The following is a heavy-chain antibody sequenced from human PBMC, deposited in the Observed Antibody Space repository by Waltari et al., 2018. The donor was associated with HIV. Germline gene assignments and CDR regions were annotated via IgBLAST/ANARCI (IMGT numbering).Heavy chain of an antibody. CDR1: GFNFNFYN. J-gene: IGHJ4*02. CDR3: ARDPGSNFWSGYLDH. CDR2: ISSTGNSR. D-gene: IGHD3-3*01. Sequence: EVQLVESGGGLVLPGAFLRLSCAASGFNFNFYNMNWVRQAPGKGLEWLSYISSTGNSRYDADSVKGRFTISRDNAKNSLYLDMNSLRDDDTAVYYCARDPGSNFWSGYLDHWGQGVLVTVSS. V-gene: IGHV3-48*02.